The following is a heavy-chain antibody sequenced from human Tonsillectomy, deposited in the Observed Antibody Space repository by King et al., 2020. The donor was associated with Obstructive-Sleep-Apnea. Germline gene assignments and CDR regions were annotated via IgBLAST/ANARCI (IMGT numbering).Heavy chain of an antibody. D-gene: IGHD5-18*01. J-gene: IGHJ3*02. CDR1: GFSFNIYG. Sequence: DVQLVESGGGLVQPGGSLRLSCAASGFSFNIYGMSWVRQAPGKGLEWVSTSASGGSTSFADFVKGRFTISRDNSKKTLSLQMNSLRAEDTAVYYCTKDLLTGYSTGPNAFDMGGQGTMVTVSS. CDR3: TKDLLTGYSTGPNAFDM. V-gene: IGHV3-23*04. CDR2: TSASGGST.